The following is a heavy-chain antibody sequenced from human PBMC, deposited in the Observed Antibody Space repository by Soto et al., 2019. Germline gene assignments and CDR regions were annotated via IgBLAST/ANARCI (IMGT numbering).Heavy chain of an antibody. CDR1: GFNFSSYA. J-gene: IGHJ2*01. D-gene: IGHD4-17*01. CDR3: AKVREYGDYGSYWYFDL. CDR2: ISGSGGST. Sequence: PGGSLILSCGASGFNFSSYAMSWVGQPTGKGLEWVSAISGSGGSTYYADSVKGRFTIPRDNSKNTLYLHMNSLRAEDTAVYYCAKVREYGDYGSYWYFDLWGRGTLVTVSS. V-gene: IGHV3-23*01.